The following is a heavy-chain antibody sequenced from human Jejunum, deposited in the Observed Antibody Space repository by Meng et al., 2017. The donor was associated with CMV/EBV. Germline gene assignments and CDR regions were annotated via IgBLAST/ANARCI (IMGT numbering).Heavy chain of an antibody. D-gene: IGHD1-26*01. Sequence: CKASGGTFSSLAISWLRQAPGQGLEWMGGIIPIFETPNYAQRFQGRVTMTTDESTSTAYMELSSLRSDDTAVYYCATGGWELMPFDFWGQGTLVTVSS. CDR1: GGTFSSLA. V-gene: IGHV1-69*05. CDR2: IIPIFETP. J-gene: IGHJ4*02. CDR3: ATGGWELMPFDF.